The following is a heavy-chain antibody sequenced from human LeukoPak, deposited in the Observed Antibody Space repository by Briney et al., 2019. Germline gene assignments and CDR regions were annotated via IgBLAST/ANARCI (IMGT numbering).Heavy chain of an antibody. J-gene: IGHJ4*02. V-gene: IGHV1-69*04. CDR3: ARDEGIDGYDSNFDY. CDR2: IIPILGIA. Sequence: SVKVSCKASGGTFSSYAISWVRRAPGQGLEWMGRIIPILGIANYAQKFQGRVTITADKSTSTAYMELSSLRSEDTAVYYCARDEGIDGYDSNFDYWGQGTLVTVSS. CDR1: GGTFSSYA. D-gene: IGHD5-12*01.